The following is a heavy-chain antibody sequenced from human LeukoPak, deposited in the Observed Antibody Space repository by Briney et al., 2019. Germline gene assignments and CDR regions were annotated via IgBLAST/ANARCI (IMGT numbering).Heavy chain of an antibody. CDR3: ARHEPVITLSSYYYGMDV. CDR1: GYTFTSYY. Sequence: ASVKVSCKASGYTFTSYYMHWVRQAPGQGLEWMGIINPSGGSTSYAQKFQGRVTMTRDTSTSTVYMELSSLRSEDTAVYYCARHEPVITLSSYYYGMDVWGPGTTVTVSS. V-gene: IGHV1-46*01. D-gene: IGHD1-14*01. CDR2: INPSGGST. J-gene: IGHJ6*02.